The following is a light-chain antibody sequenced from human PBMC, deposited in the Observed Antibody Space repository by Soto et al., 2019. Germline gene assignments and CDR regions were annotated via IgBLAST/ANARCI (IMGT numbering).Light chain of an antibody. V-gene: IGKV1-5*03. CDR1: QTISSW. CDR3: QHYNSYSEA. CDR2: KAS. J-gene: IGKJ1*01. Sequence: DIQMTQSPSTLSGSVGDRVTITCRASQTISSWLAWYQQKPGKAPKLLIYKASTLKSGVPSRFSGSGSGTEFTLTISSRQPDDFATYDGQHYNSYSEAFGQGTKVELK.